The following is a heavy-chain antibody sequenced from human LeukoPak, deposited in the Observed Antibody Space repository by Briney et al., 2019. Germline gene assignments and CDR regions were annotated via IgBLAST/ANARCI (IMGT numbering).Heavy chain of an antibody. J-gene: IGHJ5*02. CDR1: GFTFSSYW. CDR3: AKDMVRSGVYNWNDAGSWFDP. CDR2: IGGDGGST. Sequence: GGSLRLSCVASGFTFSSYWIHWVRQAPGKGLVWVSRIGGDGGSTDYADSVKGRFTISRDNAKNTLYLQMNSLRAEDTALYYCAKDMVRSGVYNWNDAGSWFDPWGQGTLVTVSS. D-gene: IGHD1-1*01. V-gene: IGHV3-74*01.